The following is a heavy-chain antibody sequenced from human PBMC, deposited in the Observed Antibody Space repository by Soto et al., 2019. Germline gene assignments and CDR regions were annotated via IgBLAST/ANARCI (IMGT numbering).Heavy chain of an antibody. D-gene: IGHD2-21*02. CDR2: IYYSGST. Sequence: SETLSLTCTVSGGSISSYYWSWIRQPPGKGLEWIGYIYYSGSTKYNPSLKSRVTISVDTSKNQFSLKLSSVTAADTAVYYCAREGDGGNSWVGIFGYWGQGTLVTVSS. CDR3: AREGDGGNSWVGIFGY. CDR1: GGSISSYY. J-gene: IGHJ4*02. V-gene: IGHV4-59*13.